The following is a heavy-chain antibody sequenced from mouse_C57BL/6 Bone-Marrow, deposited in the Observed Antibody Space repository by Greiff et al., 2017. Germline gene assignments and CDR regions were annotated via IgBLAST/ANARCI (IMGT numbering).Heavy chain of an antibody. V-gene: IGHV2-2*01. J-gene: IGHJ4*01. CDR1: GFSLTSYG. Sequence: VKLMESGPGLVQPSQSLSITCTVSGFSLTSYGVHWVRQSPGKGLEWLGVIWSGGSTDYNAAFISRLSISKDNSKSQVFFKMNSLQADDTAIYYCASSYSNYPLYYYAMDYWGQGTSVTVSS. D-gene: IGHD2-5*01. CDR3: ASSYSNYPLYYYAMDY. CDR2: IWSGGST.